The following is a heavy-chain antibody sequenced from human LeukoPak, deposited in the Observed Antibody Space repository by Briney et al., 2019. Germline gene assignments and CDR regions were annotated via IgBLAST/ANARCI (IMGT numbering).Heavy chain of an antibody. V-gene: IGHV2-5*02. CDR3: AHSASLPYYYDSSGPPHWYFDL. J-gene: IGHJ2*01. D-gene: IGHD3-22*01. CDR2: IYWDDDKRDDDK. Sequence: SGPTLVKPTQTLTLTCTFSGFSLNTGAVGVGWIRQPPGKALEWLALIYWDDDKRDDDKRYSPSLKSRLTITKDTSKNQVVLTMTNMDPVDTATYYCAHSASLPYYYDSSGPPHWYFDLWGRGTLVTVSS. CDR1: GFSLNTGAVG.